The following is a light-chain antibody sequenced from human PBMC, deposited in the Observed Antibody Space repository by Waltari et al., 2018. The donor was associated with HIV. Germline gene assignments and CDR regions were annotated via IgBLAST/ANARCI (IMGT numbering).Light chain of an antibody. CDR1: SSNIGSNI. V-gene: IGLV1-44*01. J-gene: IGLJ3*02. CDR3: AAWDDSLNGM. Sequence: QSVLTQPPSVSGTPGQNVTISCSGSSSNIGSNIVNWYQQLPGAAPKLLIYTNDQRPSGVPDRFSGSKSGTSASLASSGLQSADEADYYCAAWDDSLNGMFGGGTKLTVL. CDR2: TND.